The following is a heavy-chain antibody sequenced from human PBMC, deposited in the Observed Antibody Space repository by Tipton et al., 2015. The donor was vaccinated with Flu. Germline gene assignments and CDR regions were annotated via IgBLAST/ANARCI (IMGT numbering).Heavy chain of an antibody. CDR3: ARGLDINYYDSSGGYYFDY. V-gene: IGHV1-69*18. Sequence: QLVQSGAEVEKPGSSVKVSCKASGGPFSSYAISWVRQAPGQGLEWMGRIIPIFGTANYAQKFQGRVTITADESTSTAYMELSSLRSEDTAVYYCARGLDINYYDSSGGYYFDYWGQGTLVTVSS. D-gene: IGHD3-22*01. J-gene: IGHJ4*02. CDR2: IIPIFGTA. CDR1: GGPFSSYA.